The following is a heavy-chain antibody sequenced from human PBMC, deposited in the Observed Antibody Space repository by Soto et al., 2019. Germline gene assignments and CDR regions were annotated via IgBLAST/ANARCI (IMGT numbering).Heavy chain of an antibody. CDR2: ISYDGSNK. V-gene: IGHV3-30*18. J-gene: IGHJ4*02. CDR1: GFTFSSYG. D-gene: IGHD1-26*01. Sequence: GGSLRLSCAASGFTFSSYGMHWVRQAPGKGLEWVAVISYDGSNKYYADSVEGRFTISRDNSKNTLYLQMNSLRAEDTAVYYCAKDFSGSYYNIFDYWGQGTLVTVSS. CDR3: AKDFSGSYYNIFDY.